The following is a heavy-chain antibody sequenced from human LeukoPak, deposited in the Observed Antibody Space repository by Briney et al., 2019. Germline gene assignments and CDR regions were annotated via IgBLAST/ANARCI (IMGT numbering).Heavy chain of an antibody. CDR2: ISYDGSNK. D-gene: IGHD6-25*01. CDR1: GFTFSSYA. V-gene: IGHV3-30*04. J-gene: IGHJ4*02. Sequence: GGSLRLSCAASGFTFSSYAMHWVRQAPGKGLEWVAVISYDGSNKYYADSVKGRFTISRDNSKNTLHLQMNSLRAEDTAVYYCARDYMEGGYVNSNLFDYWGQGTLVTVSS. CDR3: ARDYMEGGYVNSNLFDY.